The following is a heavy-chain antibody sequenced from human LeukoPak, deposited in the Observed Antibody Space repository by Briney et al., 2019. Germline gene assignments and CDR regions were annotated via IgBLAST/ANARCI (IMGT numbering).Heavy chain of an antibody. CDR2: ISSSSSYI. D-gene: IGHD3-3*01. CDR1: GFTFSSYS. CDR3: AREGGYDLWSGYYGGYYYYYMDV. V-gene: IGHV3-21*01. J-gene: IGHJ6*03. Sequence: PGGSLRLSCAASGFTFSSYSMNWVRQAPGKGLEWVSSISSSSSYIYYADSVKGRFTISRDNAKNSLYLQMNSLRAEDTAVYYCAREGGYDLWSGYYGGYYYYYMDVWGKGTTVTVSS.